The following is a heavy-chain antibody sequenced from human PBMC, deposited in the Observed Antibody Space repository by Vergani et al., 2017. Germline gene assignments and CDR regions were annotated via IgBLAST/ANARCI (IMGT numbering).Heavy chain of an antibody. Sequence: EVHLLESGGGLVQPGGSRRLSCAGAGFTFDTYTMAYVRQAPGKGLEWVATISSGGGDIFYADSVKGRFTISRDNSKNTLFLQMNSLKDDDTAVYYCTAAWGLYYLHGEYFQYWGRGTLVSVSS. CDR3: TAAWGLYYLHGEYFQY. J-gene: IGHJ1*01. D-gene: IGHD3-10*01. CDR2: ISSGGGDI. V-gene: IGHV3-23*01. CDR1: GFTFDTYT.